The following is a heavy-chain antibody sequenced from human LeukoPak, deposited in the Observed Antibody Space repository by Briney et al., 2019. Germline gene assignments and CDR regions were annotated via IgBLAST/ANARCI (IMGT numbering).Heavy chain of an antibody. Sequence: SQNLSRNCTVSGGSISSGSYYWSWIRQPAGKGLEWIGRIYTSGSTNYNPSLKSRVSISVDTSKNQFSLKLSSVTAADTAVYYCASRVIFGVVIRDYWGQGTLVTVSS. CDR2: IYTSGST. V-gene: IGHV4-61*02. D-gene: IGHD3-3*01. J-gene: IGHJ4*02. CDR3: ASRVIFGVVIRDY. CDR1: GGSISSGSYY.